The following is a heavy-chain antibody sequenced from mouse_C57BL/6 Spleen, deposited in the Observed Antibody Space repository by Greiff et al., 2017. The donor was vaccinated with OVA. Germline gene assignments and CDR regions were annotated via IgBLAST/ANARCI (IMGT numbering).Heavy chain of an antibody. V-gene: IGHV1-18*01. CDR3: ARSSGYGYLLYYAMDY. J-gene: IGHJ4*01. Sequence: EVQLQQSGPELVKPGASVKIPCKASGYTFTDYNMDWVKQSHGKSLEWIGDINPNNGGTIYNQKFKGKATLTVDKSSSTAYMELRSLTSGDTAVYYCARSSGYGYLLYYAMDYWGQGTSVTVSS. CDR1: GYTFTDYN. CDR2: INPNNGGT. D-gene: IGHD2-2*01.